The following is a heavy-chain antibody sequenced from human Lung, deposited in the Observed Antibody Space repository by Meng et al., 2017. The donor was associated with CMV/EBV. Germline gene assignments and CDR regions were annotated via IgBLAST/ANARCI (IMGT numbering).Heavy chain of an antibody. D-gene: IGHD2-2*01. CDR3: APRQLLYRFWFHP. CDR1: GSTFSGSY. CDR2: INHGGST. Sequence: SAVSGSTFSGSYWRGIRETQGKGLEWIEEINHGGSTDYNPPLKGRVTISIDTSKNQFSLKLSSATAADTAVYYCAPRQLLYRFWFHPWGQGTLVTVSS. V-gene: IGHV4-34*08. J-gene: IGHJ5*02.